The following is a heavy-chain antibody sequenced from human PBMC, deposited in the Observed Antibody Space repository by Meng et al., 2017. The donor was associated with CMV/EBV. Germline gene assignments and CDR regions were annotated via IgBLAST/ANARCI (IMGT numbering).Heavy chain of an antibody. D-gene: IGHD6-13*01. Sequence: ASVKVSCKASGYTFTSYGISWVRQAPGQGLEWMGWISVYSGNTNYAQKFQGRVTMTTDTSTRTAYMELRSLRSDDTAVYYCARVGPRSSSSRGYFDYWGQGTLVTVSS. V-gene: IGHV1-18*01. CDR2: ISVYSGNT. CDR1: GYTFTSYG. J-gene: IGHJ4*02. CDR3: ARVGPRSSSSRGYFDY.